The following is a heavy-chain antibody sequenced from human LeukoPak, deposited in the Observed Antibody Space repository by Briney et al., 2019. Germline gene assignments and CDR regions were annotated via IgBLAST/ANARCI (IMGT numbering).Heavy chain of an antibody. CDR1: GFTFSSYG. D-gene: IGHD3-22*01. CDR2: ISYDGSNK. CDR3: AKEFYDSSGYYYVFDWFDP. V-gene: IGHV3-30*18. Sequence: GGSLRLSCAASGFTFSSYGMHWVRQAPGKGLEWVAVISYDGSNKYYADSVKGRFTISRDNSKNTLYLQMNSLRAEDTAVYYCAKEFYDSSGYYYVFDWFDPWGQGTLVTVSS. J-gene: IGHJ5*02.